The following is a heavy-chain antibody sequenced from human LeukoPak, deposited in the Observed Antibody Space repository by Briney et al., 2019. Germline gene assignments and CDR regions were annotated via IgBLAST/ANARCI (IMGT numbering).Heavy chain of an antibody. V-gene: IGHV3-30*03. D-gene: IGHD1-26*01. CDR1: GFTFSSYG. J-gene: IGHJ3*02. Sequence: GGSLRLSCAASGFTFSSYGMHWVRQAPGKGLEWVAVISYDGSNKYYADSVKGRFTISRDNSKNTLYLQMNSLRAEDTAVYYCARTYSGSYPDAFDIWGQGTMVTVSS. CDR3: ARTYSGSYPDAFDI. CDR2: ISYDGSNK.